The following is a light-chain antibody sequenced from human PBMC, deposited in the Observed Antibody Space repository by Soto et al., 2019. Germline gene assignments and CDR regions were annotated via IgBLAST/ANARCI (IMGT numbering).Light chain of an antibody. Sequence: SYKLTQPPSVSVSPRQTASISCSGDELGDKYASWYQQKPGQAPVLIMYQDTKRPSGIPERFSGSNSGNTATLTISGTQAMDEADYYCQAWDTSAVLFGGGTKLTVL. CDR3: QAWDTSAVL. V-gene: IGLV3-1*01. CDR1: ELGDKY. CDR2: QDT. J-gene: IGLJ2*01.